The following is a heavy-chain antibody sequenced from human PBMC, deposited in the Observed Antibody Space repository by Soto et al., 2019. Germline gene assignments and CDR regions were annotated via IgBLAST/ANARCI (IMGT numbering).Heavy chain of an antibody. D-gene: IGHD3-22*01. CDR2: IYYSGST. J-gene: IGHJ3*02. Sequence: SETLSLTCTVSGGSISSYYWSWIRQPPGKGLEWIGYIYYSGSTNYNPSLKSRVTISVDTSKNQFSLKLSSVTAADTAVYYCARDGPEGFYDTSGYPAFDIWGQGTMVTVSS. CDR1: GGSISSYY. V-gene: IGHV4-59*01. CDR3: ARDGPEGFYDTSGYPAFDI.